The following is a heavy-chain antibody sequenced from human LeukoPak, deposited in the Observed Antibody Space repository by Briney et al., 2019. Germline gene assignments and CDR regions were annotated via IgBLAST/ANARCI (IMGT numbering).Heavy chain of an antibody. CDR2: IYYSGST. D-gene: IGHD5/OR15-5a*01. CDR3: ARVGSSNGDAFDI. J-gene: IGHJ3*02. Sequence: KTSETLSLTCTVSSGSISSYYWSWIRQPPGKGLEWIGYIYYSGSTNYNPSLKSRVTISVDTSKNQFSLKLSSVTAADTAVYYCARVGSSNGDAFDIWGQGTMVTVSS. V-gene: IGHV4-59*01. CDR1: SGSISSYY.